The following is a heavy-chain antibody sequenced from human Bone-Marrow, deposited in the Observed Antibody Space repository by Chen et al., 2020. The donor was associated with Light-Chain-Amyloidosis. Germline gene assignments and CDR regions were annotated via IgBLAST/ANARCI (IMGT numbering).Heavy chain of an antibody. CDR1: GYTFPNYW. J-gene: IGHJ4*02. CDR2: LYPDDSDA. CDR3: ARRRYGYNFDY. Sequence: EVQLEQSGPEVKKPGESLKISCKGHGYTFPNYWIGWVRQMPRKGLEWMGVLYPDDSDARYSPSFEGQVTISADKSITTAYLQWRSLKASDTAMYYCARRRYGYNFDYWGQGTLVTVSS. V-gene: IGHV5-51*01. D-gene: IGHD5-12*01.